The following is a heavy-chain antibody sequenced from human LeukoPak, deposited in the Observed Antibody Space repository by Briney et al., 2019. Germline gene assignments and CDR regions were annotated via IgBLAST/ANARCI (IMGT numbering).Heavy chain of an antibody. Sequence: GASVKVSCKASGYTFTSYGLSWVRQAPGQGLEWIGWISAYNGNTNYAQKLQGRVTMTTDTSTSTAYMGLRSLTSDDTAVYYCARDCDRSGYYCYWGQGTLVTVSS. CDR1: GYTFTSYG. D-gene: IGHD3-22*01. CDR2: ISAYNGNT. V-gene: IGHV1-18*01. J-gene: IGHJ4*02. CDR3: ARDCDRSGYYCY.